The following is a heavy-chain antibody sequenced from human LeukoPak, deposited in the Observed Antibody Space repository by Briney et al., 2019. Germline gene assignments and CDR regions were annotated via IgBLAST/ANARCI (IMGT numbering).Heavy chain of an antibody. D-gene: IGHD1-26*01. CDR1: GGSISSINW. V-gene: IGHV4-4*02. Sequence: SETLSLTCAVSGGSISSINWWSWVRQPPGKGLEWIGEFYHGGNTNYNPSLKSRVSISVDKSKNQFSLRLSSVTAADTAVYYCVRNIVGANAFDYWGQGTLVTVSS. J-gene: IGHJ4*02. CDR3: VRNIVGANAFDY. CDR2: FYHGGNT.